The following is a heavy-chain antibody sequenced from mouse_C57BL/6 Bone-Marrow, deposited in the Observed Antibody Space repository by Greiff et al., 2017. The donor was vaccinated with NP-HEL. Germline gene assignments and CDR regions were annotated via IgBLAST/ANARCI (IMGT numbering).Heavy chain of an antibody. V-gene: IGHV1-80*01. D-gene: IGHD1-1*01. CDR3: ARYYGSSYYFDY. Sequence: VQLQQSGAELVKPGASVKISCKASGYAFSSYWMNWVKQRPGKGLEWIGQIYPGDGDTNYNGKFKGKATLTADKSSSTAYMQLSLTSEDSAVYFCARYYGSSYYFDYWGQGTTLTVSS. CDR2: IYPGDGDT. J-gene: IGHJ2*01. CDR1: GYAFSSYW.